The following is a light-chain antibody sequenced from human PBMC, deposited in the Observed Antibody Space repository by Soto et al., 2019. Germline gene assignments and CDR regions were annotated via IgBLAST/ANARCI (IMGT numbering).Light chain of an antibody. CDR2: DAS. CDR3: QQRSNWPLT. Sequence: EIVLTQSPATLSLSPGERATLSCRASQSVSSYLAWYQQKPGKAPRLLIYDASNRATGIPARFSGSGSGTDFTLTISSLEPEEFAVYYCQQRSNWPLTFGGGTKVEIK. J-gene: IGKJ4*01. CDR1: QSVSSY. V-gene: IGKV3-11*01.